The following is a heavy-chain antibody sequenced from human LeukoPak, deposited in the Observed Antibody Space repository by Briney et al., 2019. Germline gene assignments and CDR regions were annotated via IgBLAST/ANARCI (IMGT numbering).Heavy chain of an antibody. D-gene: IGHD2-15*01. Sequence: SETLSLTCAVYGGSFSGYYWSWIRQPPGKGLEWIGEINHSGSTNYNPSLKSRVTISVDTSKNQFSLKLSSVTAADTAVYYCARGPISCSGGSCHYYGMDVWGQGTTVTVSS. CDR1: GGSFSGYY. J-gene: IGHJ6*02. V-gene: IGHV4-34*01. CDR2: INHSGST. CDR3: ARGPISCSGGSCHYYGMDV.